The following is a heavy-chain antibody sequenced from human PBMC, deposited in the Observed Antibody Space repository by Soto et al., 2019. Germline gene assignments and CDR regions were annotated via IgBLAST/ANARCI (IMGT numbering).Heavy chain of an antibody. CDR1: GFTFSNYA. J-gene: IGHJ6*02. V-gene: IGHV3-23*01. CDR3: AKEMNFDFLAGYGMDV. Sequence: PGGSLRLSGVASGFTFSNYAMSWVRQAPGKGLEWVSVLSGSGSSTYYADSVKGRFTISRDNSKDTVFVQMNSLRVEDTAVYYCAKEMNFDFLAGYGMDVWGQGTTVTVSS. CDR2: LSGSGSST. D-gene: IGHD3-3*01.